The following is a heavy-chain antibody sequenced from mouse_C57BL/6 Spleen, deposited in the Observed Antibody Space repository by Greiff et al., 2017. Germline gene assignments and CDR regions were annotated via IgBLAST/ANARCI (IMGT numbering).Heavy chain of an antibody. CDR3: TTCGSGGYYFDY. Sequence: VQLQQSGAELVRPGASVKLSCTASGFNIKDYYMHWVKQRPEQGLEWIGRIDPEDGDTEYAPKFQGQATMTADTSSNTAYLQLSSLTSEDTAGYYCTTCGSGGYYFDYWGQGTTLTVSS. D-gene: IGHD3-2*02. CDR1: GFNIKDYY. CDR2: IDPEDGDT. V-gene: IGHV14-1*01. J-gene: IGHJ2*01.